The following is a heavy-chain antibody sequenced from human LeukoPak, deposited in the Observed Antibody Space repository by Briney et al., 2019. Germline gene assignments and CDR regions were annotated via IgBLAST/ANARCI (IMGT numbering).Heavy chain of an antibody. J-gene: IGHJ6*02. D-gene: IGHD2-21*02. CDR2: ISYDGSNK. CDR1: GFTFSSYG. V-gene: IGHV3-30*18. CDR3: AKATVEGDPYYYYYGMDV. Sequence: GGSLRPSCAASGFTFSSYGMHWVRQAPGKGLEWVAVISYDGSNKYYADSVKGRFTISRDNSKNTLYLQMNSLRAEDTAVYYCAKATVEGDPYYYYYGMDVWGQGTTVTVSS.